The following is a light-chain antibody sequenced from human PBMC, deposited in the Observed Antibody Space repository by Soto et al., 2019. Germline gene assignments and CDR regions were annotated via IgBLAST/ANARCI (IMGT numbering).Light chain of an antibody. Sequence: ILMTQPPATLSVSPGERATLSCRASQSVSNNLAWYQQKPGQAPRLLIYDASTRATGIPARFSGSGSGTEFTLTISGLQSEDFAVYYCQQYNNWPPWTFGQGTKVDI. V-gene: IGKV3-15*01. CDR3: QQYNNWPPWT. CDR2: DAS. J-gene: IGKJ1*01. CDR1: QSVSNN.